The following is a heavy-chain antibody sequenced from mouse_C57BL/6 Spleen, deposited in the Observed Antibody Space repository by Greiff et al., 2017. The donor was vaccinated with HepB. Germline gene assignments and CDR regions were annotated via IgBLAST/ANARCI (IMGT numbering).Heavy chain of an antibody. J-gene: IGHJ2*01. D-gene: IGHD1-1*01. CDR3: ARDYGSSYFDD. Sequence: QVQLQQSGPELVKPGASVKISCKASGYAFSSSWMNWVKQRPGKGLEWIGRIYPGDGDTNYNGKFKGKATLTADKSSSTAYMQLSSLTSEDSAVYFCARDYGSSYFDDWGQGTTLTVSS. CDR1: GYAFSSSW. V-gene: IGHV1-82*01. CDR2: IYPGDGDT.